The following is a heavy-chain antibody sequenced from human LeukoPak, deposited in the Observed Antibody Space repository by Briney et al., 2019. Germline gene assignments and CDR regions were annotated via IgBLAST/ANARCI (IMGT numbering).Heavy chain of an antibody. Sequence: GESLKISCKGSGYSFTSYWISWVRQMPGKGLEWMGRIDPSDSYTNYSPSFQGHVTISADKSISTAYLQWSSLKASDTAMYYCARIYCSSTSCYDGWFDPWGQGTPVTVSS. CDR1: GYSFTSYW. J-gene: IGHJ5*02. CDR3: ARIYCSSTSCYDGWFDP. V-gene: IGHV5-10-1*01. D-gene: IGHD2-2*01. CDR2: IDPSDSYT.